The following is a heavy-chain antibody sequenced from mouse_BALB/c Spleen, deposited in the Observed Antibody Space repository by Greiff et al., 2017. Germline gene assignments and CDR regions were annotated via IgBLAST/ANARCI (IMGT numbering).Heavy chain of an antibody. J-gene: IGHJ3*01. CDR3: ARDREGFAY. Sequence: VQGVESGPGLVAPSQSLSITCTVSGFSLTSYGVHWVRQPPGKGLEWLGVIWAGGSTNYNSALMSRLSISKDNSKSQVFLKMNSLQTDDTAMYYCARDREGFAYWGQGTLVTVSA. V-gene: IGHV2-9*02. CDR2: IWAGGST. CDR1: GFSLTSYG.